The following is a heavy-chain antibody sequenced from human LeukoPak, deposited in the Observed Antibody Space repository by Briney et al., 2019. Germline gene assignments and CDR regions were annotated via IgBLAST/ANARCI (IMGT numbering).Heavy chain of an antibody. CDR3: ARVPGIAAAGPTPYFDY. Sequence: SETLSLTCTVSGGSISSSSYYWGWIRQPPGKGLEWIGYIYYSGSTNYNPSLKSRVTISVDTSKNQFSLKLSSVTAADTAVYYCARVPGIAAAGPTPYFDYWGQGTLVTVSS. CDR2: IYYSGST. V-gene: IGHV4-61*05. J-gene: IGHJ4*02. CDR1: GGSISSSSYY. D-gene: IGHD6-13*01.